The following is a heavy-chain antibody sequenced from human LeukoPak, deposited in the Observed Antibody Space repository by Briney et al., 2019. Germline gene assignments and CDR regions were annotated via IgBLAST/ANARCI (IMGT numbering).Heavy chain of an antibody. CDR2: MYYSGST. D-gene: IGHD3-16*01. J-gene: IGHJ6*03. CDR1: DYSISSGYY. Sequence: PSETLSLTCTVSDYSISSGYYWGWIRQPPGKGLEWIGSMYYSGSTNYNPSLKSRLTISVDTSKNQFSLKLSSVTAADTAVYYCARETSQKGAHYMDVWGKGTTVTISS. CDR3: ARETSQKGAHYMDV. V-gene: IGHV4-38-2*02.